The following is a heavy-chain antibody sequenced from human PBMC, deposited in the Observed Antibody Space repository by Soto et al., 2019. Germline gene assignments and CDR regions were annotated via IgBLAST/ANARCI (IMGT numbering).Heavy chain of an antibody. V-gene: IGHV1-3*01. J-gene: IGHJ5*02. CDR3: ARGDYYDSSGLDL. Sequence: QAHLVQSGAEVRKPGASVKLSCTAAGYAFTGYAIHWVRQAPGQGLEWMGWSNAGNGYTKFSQNFQGRVSVTRDTSSSMAYMELSSLRFEDTAVYYCARGDYYDSSGLDLWGQGTLVTVSS. D-gene: IGHD3-22*01. CDR2: SNAGNGYT. CDR1: GYAFTGYA.